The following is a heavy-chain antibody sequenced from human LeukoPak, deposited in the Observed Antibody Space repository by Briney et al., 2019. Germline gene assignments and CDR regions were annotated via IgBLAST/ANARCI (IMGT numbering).Heavy chain of an antibody. CDR1: GYTFTSYD. CDR3: ARGRGDCGSTSCYQPFDP. D-gene: IGHD2-2*01. Sequence: ASVKVSCKASGYTFTSYDINWVRQATGQGLEWMGWMNPNSGNTGYAQKFQGRVTMTRNTSIRTAYMELSSLRSEDTAVYYCARGRGDCGSTSCYQPFDPWGQGTLVTASS. V-gene: IGHV1-8*01. CDR2: MNPNSGNT. J-gene: IGHJ5*02.